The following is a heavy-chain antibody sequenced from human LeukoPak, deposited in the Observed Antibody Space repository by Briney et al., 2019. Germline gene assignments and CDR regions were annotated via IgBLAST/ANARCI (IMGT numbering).Heavy chain of an antibody. CDR3: ARGIAAGYYYYYYMDV. Sequence: GGSLRLSCAASGFTFNSCAMSWVRQAPGKGLEWVSAISGSGGSTYYADSVKGRFTISRDNSKNTLYLQMNSLRAEDTAVYYCARGIAAGYYYYYYMDVWGKGTTVTVSS. CDR1: GFTFNSCA. D-gene: IGHD6-13*01. V-gene: IGHV3-23*01. J-gene: IGHJ6*03. CDR2: ISGSGGST.